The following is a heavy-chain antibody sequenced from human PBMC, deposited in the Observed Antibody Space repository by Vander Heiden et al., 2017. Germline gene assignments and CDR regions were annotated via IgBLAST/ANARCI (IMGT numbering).Heavy chain of an antibody. D-gene: IGHD7-27*01. CDR2: VDTAGDT. CDR3: ARVRWGSYES. CDR1: GFSFSNYD. J-gene: IGHJ5*02. V-gene: IGHV3-13*01. Sequence: EVQLVESGGGLVQPRGSLSFSCTASGFSFSNYDMHWVRQFTGKGLEWVSAVDTAGDTFYPASVKGRFTISREDATNSLYLQMNSLRAGDTAVYYCARVRWGSYESWGQGTLVTVSS.